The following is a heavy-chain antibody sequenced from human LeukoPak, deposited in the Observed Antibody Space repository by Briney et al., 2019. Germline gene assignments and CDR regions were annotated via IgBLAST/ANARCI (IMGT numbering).Heavy chain of an antibody. V-gene: IGHV4-34*01. CDR1: GASVSGYY. Sequence: PAETLSLTCAVYGASVSGYYWSWVRQPPGKGLEWIGEINHSGSTNYNPSLKSRVTISVDTSKNQFSLKLSSVTAADTAVYYCAGTSAAMQNWFDPWGQGTLVTVSS. CDR3: AGTSAAMQNWFDP. J-gene: IGHJ5*02. D-gene: IGHD2-2*01. CDR2: INHSGST.